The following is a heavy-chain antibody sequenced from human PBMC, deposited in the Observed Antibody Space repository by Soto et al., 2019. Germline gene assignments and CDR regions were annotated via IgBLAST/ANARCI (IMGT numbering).Heavy chain of an antibody. J-gene: IGHJ2*01. Sequence: QVQLQESGPGLVKPSGTLSLTCAVSGGSISSSNWWSWVRQPPGKGREWIGEIYHSGSTNYNPSLKSRVTISVDKSRNQFPVRLSSVTAADTAVYYCARDSTVTTSGWYFELWGRGTLVTVSS. CDR2: IYHSGST. D-gene: IGHD4-17*01. V-gene: IGHV4-4*02. CDR3: ARDSTVTTSGWYFEL. CDR1: GGSISSSNW.